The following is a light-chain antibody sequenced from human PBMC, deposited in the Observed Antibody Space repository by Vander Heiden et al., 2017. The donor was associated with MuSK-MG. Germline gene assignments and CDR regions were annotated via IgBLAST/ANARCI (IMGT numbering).Light chain of an antibody. CDR1: SSDVHDYNY. CDR2: DVT. Sequence: SALTQPPSVSGSPGQSISISCTGSSSDVHDYNYVSWYQQHPGKAPKLVIFDVTNRPSGISNRFSGSKSGNTASLTISGLQAEDEADYYCSSYTSSSPVVFGGGTKLTVL. J-gene: IGLJ2*01. CDR3: SSYTSSSPVV. V-gene: IGLV2-14*01.